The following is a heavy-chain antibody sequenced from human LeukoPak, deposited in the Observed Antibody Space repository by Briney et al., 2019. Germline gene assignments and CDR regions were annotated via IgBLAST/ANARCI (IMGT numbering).Heavy chain of an antibody. CDR3: ARATGGYSSSWSEYFQH. V-gene: IGHV3-74*01. CDR1: GFTFSSYW. CDR2: INSDGSST. Sequence: PGGSLRLSCAASGFTFSSYWMHWVRQAPGKGLVWVSRINSDGSSTSYADSVKGRFTISRDNAKNTLYLQMNGLRAEDTAVYYCARATGGYSSSWSEYFQHWGQGTLVTVSS. D-gene: IGHD6-13*01. J-gene: IGHJ1*01.